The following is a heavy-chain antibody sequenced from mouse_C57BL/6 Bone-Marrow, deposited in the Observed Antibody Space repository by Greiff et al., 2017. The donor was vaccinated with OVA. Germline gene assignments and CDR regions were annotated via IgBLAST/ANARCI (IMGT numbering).Heavy chain of an antibody. J-gene: IGHJ4*01. CDR1: GFTFSSYA. CDR3: ARDPIIYYDYDGYAMDY. CDR2: ISDGGSYT. Sequence: DVHLVESGGGLVKPGGSLKLSCAASGFTFSSYAMSWVRQTPEKRLEWVATISDGGSYTYYPDNVKGRFTISRDNAKNNLYLQMSHLKSEDTAMYYCARDPIIYYDYDGYAMDYWGQGTSVTVSS. V-gene: IGHV5-4*01. D-gene: IGHD2-4*01.